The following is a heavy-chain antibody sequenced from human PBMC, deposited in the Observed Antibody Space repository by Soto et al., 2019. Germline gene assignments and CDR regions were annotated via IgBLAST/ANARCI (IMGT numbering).Heavy chain of an antibody. Sequence: GCSLRLSCAGSGFSFSSYGMPCVRQAPGKGLEWVEVIWSDRRNNYYADSVKGRFTISRDNSKNTLYLQMNSLRAEDTAVYYCAREGADYGGKTADFDYWGQGT. D-gene: IGHD4-17*01. V-gene: IGHV3-33*01. CDR3: AREGADYGGKTADFDY. CDR1: GFSFSSYG. CDR2: IWSDRRNN. J-gene: IGHJ4*02.